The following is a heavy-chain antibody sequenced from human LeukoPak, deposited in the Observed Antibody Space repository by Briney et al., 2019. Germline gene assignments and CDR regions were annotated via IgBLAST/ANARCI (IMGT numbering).Heavy chain of an antibody. V-gene: IGHV1-2*04. J-gene: IGHJ4*02. CDR2: INPNSGGT. CDR3: ARGTGIAAAGYDY. CDR1: GYTFTGYY. D-gene: IGHD6-13*01. Sequence: ASVNVSCKASGYTFTGYYMHWVRQAPGQGLEWMGWINPNSGGTNYAQKFQGWVTMTRDTSISTAYMELSRLRSDDTAVYYCARGTGIAAAGYDYWGQGTLVTVSS.